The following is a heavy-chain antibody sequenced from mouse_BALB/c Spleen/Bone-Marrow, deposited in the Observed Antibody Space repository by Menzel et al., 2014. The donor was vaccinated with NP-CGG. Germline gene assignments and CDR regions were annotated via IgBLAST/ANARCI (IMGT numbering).Heavy chain of an antibody. Sequence: DVKLQESGAELVKPGASVKLSCTASGFNIKDTYMYWVKQRPEQGLEWIGRIDPANGNTKYDPKFQGKATITADTSSNTAYLQLSSLTSEDTAVYYCARYRYYGSSYAMDYWGQGTSVTVSS. CDR1: GFNIKDTY. D-gene: IGHD1-1*01. CDR3: ARYRYYGSSYAMDY. J-gene: IGHJ4*01. CDR2: IDPANGNT. V-gene: IGHV14-3*02.